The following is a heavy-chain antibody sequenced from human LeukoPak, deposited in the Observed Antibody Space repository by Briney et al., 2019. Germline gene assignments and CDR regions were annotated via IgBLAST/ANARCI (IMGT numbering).Heavy chain of an antibody. CDR1: GGSFSGHY. V-gene: IGHV4-34*01. J-gene: IGHJ4*02. Sequence: PSETLSLTCAVYGGSFSGHYWSWIRQPPGKGLEWIGEINHSGSTTYNPSLNSRVIILVDTSENQFSLKLRSVTAADTAVYYCARGEGQRQLVHIHWGQGTLVTVSS. CDR3: ARGEGQRQLVHIH. CDR2: INHSGST. D-gene: IGHD6-13*01.